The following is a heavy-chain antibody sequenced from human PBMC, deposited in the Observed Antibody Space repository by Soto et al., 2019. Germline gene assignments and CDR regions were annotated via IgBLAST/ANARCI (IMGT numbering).Heavy chain of an antibody. CDR3: ARGRYCLTGRCFPNWFDS. Sequence: TLSLTCSVSGDSISNLDYFLAWIRQPPGQALEYIGYIYKSATTYYNPSFESRVAISLDTSKSQFSLNVTSVTAADTAVYFCARGRYCLTGRCFPNWFDSWGQG. CDR2: IYKSATT. CDR1: GDSISNLDYF. D-gene: IGHD2-15*01. V-gene: IGHV4-30-4*01. J-gene: IGHJ5*02.